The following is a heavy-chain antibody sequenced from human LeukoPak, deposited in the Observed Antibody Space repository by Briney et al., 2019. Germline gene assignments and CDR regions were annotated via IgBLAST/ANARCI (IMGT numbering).Heavy chain of an antibody. D-gene: IGHD3-22*01. J-gene: IGHJ3*02. CDR1: GGSISSSSYY. CDR2: IYYSGST. V-gene: IGHV4-39*01. Sequence: ASETLSLTCTVSGGSISSSSYYWGWISQPPGKGLAWIGSIYYSGSTYYNPSLKSRVTISVDTSKNQFSLKLSSVTAADTAVYYCARSDSSAAFDIWGQGTMVTVSS. CDR3: ARSDSSAAFDI.